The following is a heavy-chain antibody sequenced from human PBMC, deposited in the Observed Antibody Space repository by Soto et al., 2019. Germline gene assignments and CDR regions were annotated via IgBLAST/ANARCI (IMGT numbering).Heavy chain of an antibody. CDR3: ARALGDYYDSSGFWLDY. Sequence: GASVKVSCKASGYTFTSYGISWVRQAPGQGLEWMGWISAYNGNTNYAQKLQGRVTMTTDTSTSTAYMELRSLRSDDTAVYYCARALGDYYDSSGFWLDYWGQGTLVTVSS. J-gene: IGHJ4*02. D-gene: IGHD3-22*01. CDR1: GYTFTSYG. CDR2: ISAYNGNT. V-gene: IGHV1-18*01.